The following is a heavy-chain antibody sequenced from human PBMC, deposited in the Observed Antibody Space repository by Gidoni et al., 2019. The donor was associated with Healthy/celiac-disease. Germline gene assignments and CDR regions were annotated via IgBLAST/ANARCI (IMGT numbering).Heavy chain of an antibody. CDR1: GYTFPSYA. Sequence: QVQLVQSGAEVKKPGASVKVSCKASGYTFPSYAMHWVRQAPGQRLEWMGWMNAGNGNTKYSQKFQGRVTITRDTSASTAYMELSSLRSEDTAVYYCARDRSYYYGSGSPPHYYYGMDVWGQGTTVTVSS. CDR3: ARDRSYYYGSGSPPHYYYGMDV. CDR2: MNAGNGNT. J-gene: IGHJ6*02. V-gene: IGHV1-3*01. D-gene: IGHD3-10*01.